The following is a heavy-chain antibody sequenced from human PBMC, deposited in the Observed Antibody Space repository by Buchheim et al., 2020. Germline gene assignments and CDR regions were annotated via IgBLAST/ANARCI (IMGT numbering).Heavy chain of an antibody. J-gene: IGHJ4*02. CDR1: GFTFSSYG. V-gene: IGHV3-33*01. CDR2: IWYDGSNK. D-gene: IGHD6-13*01. CDR3: ARDRGIAAARPPDY. Sequence: QVQLVESGGGVVQPGRSLRLSCAASGFTFSSYGMHWVRQAPGKGLEWVAVIWYDGSNKYYADSVKGRFTISRDNSKKTLYLQMNSLRAEDTAVYYCARDRGIAAARPPDYWGQGTL.